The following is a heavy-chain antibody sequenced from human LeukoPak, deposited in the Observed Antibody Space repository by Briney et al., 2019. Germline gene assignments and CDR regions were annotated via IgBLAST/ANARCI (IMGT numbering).Heavy chain of an antibody. J-gene: IGHJ5*02. CDR1: GGSISSHY. CDR3: AKGVPRIAAAGTRWFDP. D-gene: IGHD6-13*01. Sequence: PSETLSLTCTVSGGSISSHYWSWFRQPPGKGLEWIGYIYYSGSTNYNPSLKSRVTISVDTSKNQFSLKLSSVTAADTAVYYCAKGVPRIAAAGTRWFDPWGQGTLVTVSS. CDR2: IYYSGST. V-gene: IGHV4-59*11.